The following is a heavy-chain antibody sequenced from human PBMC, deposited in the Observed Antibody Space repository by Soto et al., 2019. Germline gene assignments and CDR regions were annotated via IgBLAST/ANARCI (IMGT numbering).Heavy chain of an antibody. CDR3: ARALGYCSSTSCYTIRWNGMDV. J-gene: IGHJ6*02. Sequence: ASVKVSCKASGGTFSSYAISWVRQAPGQGLEWMGGIIPIFGTANYAQKFQGRVTITADESTSTAYMELSSLRSEDTAVYYCARALGYCSSTSCYTIRWNGMDVWGQGTTVTVSS. V-gene: IGHV1-69*13. CDR2: IIPIFGTA. CDR1: GGTFSSYA. D-gene: IGHD2-2*02.